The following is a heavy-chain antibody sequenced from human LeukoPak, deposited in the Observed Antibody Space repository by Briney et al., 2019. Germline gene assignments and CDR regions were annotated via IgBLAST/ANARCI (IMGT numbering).Heavy chain of an antibody. Sequence: PGGSLRLSCAAPGFTVSSNYMSWVHQAPGKGLEWVSVIYSGGSTYYADSVKGRFTISRDNSKNTLYLQMNSLRAEDTAVYYCARLWYSYGYADYWGQGTLVTVSS. CDR3: ARLWYSYGYADY. V-gene: IGHV3-53*01. D-gene: IGHD5-18*01. CDR2: IYSGGST. J-gene: IGHJ4*02. CDR1: GFTVSSNY.